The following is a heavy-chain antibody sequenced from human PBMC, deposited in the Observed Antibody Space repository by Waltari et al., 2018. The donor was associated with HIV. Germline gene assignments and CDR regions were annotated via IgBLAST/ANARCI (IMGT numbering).Heavy chain of an antibody. V-gene: IGHV5-51*03. J-gene: IGHJ3*02. CDR2: IYPGDSDT. CDR3: ARRFSWCCDAFDI. Sequence: EVQLVQSGAEVKKPGESLKISCKGSGYSFTCYWLGWGRQMPGKGLEWMGIIYPGDSDTRYSPSFQGQVTISADKSISTAYLQWSSLKASDTAMYYCARRFSWCCDAFDIWGQGTMVTVSS. D-gene: IGHD6-13*01. CDR1: GYSFTCYW.